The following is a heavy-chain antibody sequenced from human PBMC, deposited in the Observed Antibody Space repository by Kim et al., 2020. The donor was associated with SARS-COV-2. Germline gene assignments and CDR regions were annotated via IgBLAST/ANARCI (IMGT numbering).Heavy chain of an antibody. V-gene: IGHV3-7*01. Sequence: GGSLRLSCAVSGFTFSTHWMSWVRQAPGKGLEWVANIKQDGSEKYYVDSVKGRFTISRDNPKNSLFLQMNSLRAEDTAVYYCARDWSPTSPFAGLIIADYWGQGTLVTVSS. CDR1: GFTFSTHW. J-gene: IGHJ4*02. D-gene: IGHD3-16*02. CDR3: ARDWSPTSPFAGLIIADY. CDR2: IKQDGSEK.